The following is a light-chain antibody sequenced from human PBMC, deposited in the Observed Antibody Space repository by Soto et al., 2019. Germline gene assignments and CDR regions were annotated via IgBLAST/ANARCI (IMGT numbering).Light chain of an antibody. CDR1: NSDIGDYNY. CDR3: SSYAGSNGVV. J-gene: IGLJ2*01. Sequence: QSVLTQPPSASGSPGQSVTISCTGTNSDIGDYNYVSWYQQPPGKAPKLMIYDVSKRPSVVPDRFSGSKSGNTASLTVSGLQADDEADYYCSSYAGSNGVVFGGGTKLTVL. CDR2: DVS. V-gene: IGLV2-8*01.